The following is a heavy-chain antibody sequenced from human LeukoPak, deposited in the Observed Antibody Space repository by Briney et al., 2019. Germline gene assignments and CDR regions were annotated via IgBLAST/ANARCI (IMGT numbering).Heavy chain of an antibody. J-gene: IGHJ4*02. CDR2: INPGGSST. CDR3: ARSNQADDY. CDR1: GFIFSFYR. Sequence: GGSLRLSCAASGFIFSFYRMHWVRQVRCQGRVWVARINPGGSSTAFADSVKGRFTISRDNAKNTLYLQMDSLRADDTGVYYCARSNQADDYWGQGTLVTVSS. V-gene: IGHV3-74*01. D-gene: IGHD1-14*01.